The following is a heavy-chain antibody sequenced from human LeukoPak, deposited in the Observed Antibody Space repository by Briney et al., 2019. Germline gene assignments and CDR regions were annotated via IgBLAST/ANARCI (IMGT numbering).Heavy chain of an antibody. CDR3: ARRQLQGTVTY. CDR1: GGSFSGYY. J-gene: IGHJ4*02. Sequence: PETLSLTCAVYGGSFSGYYWSWIRQPPGKGLEWIGEINHSGSTNYNPSLKSRVTISVDTSKNQFSLKLSSVTAADTAVYYCARRQLQGTVTYWGQGTLVTVSS. V-gene: IGHV4-34*01. CDR2: INHSGST. D-gene: IGHD4-17*01.